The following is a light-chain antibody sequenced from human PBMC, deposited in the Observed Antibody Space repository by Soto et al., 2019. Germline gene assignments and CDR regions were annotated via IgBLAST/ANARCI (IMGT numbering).Light chain of an antibody. CDR2: DAS. Sequence: EIVLTQSPATLSLYPGERATLSCRASLSVNNFLAWYQQKPGQAPRLLIYDASNRATGIPARFSGSGSGTDFTLTISSLEPEDFAVYYCQQRSNWPSFGGGTKVDVK. J-gene: IGKJ4*01. CDR1: LSVNNF. V-gene: IGKV3-11*01. CDR3: QQRSNWPS.